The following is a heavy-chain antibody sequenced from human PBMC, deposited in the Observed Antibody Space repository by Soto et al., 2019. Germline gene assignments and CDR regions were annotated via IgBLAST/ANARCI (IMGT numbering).Heavy chain of an antibody. CDR3: AMAYYDFWSGYPRYYYGMDV. CDR1: GGTFSSYA. D-gene: IGHD3-3*01. Sequence: QVQLVQSGXXVKKPGSSVKVSCKASGGTFSSYAISWVRQAPGQGLEWMGXXIPIFGTANYAQKFQGRVTITADKSTSTAYMELSSLRSEDTAVYYCAMAYYDFWSGYPRYYYGMDVWGQGTTVTVSS. CDR2: XIPIFGTA. J-gene: IGHJ6*02. V-gene: IGHV1-69*06.